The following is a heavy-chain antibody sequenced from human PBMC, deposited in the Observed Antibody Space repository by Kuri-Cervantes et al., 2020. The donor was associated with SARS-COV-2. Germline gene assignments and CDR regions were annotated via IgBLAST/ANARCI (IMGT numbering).Heavy chain of an antibody. D-gene: IGHD4-17*01. CDR2: IYHSGST. CDR1: GYSISSGYY. Sequence: SQTLSLTCAVSGYSISSGYYWGWIRQPPGKGLEWVGSIYHSGSTYYNPSLKSRVTISVDTSKNQFSLKLSSVTAADTAVYYCARYVDTDYGDYWGQGTLVTVSS. J-gene: IGHJ4*02. CDR3: ARYVDTDYGDY. V-gene: IGHV4-38-2*01.